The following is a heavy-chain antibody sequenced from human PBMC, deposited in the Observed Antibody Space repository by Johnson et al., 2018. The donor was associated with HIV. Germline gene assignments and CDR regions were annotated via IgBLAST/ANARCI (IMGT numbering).Heavy chain of an antibody. D-gene: IGHD2-15*01. Sequence: VQLVESGGGLVQPGGSLRLSCAASGFTFSSYAMSWVRQAPGKGLEWVSAISGNGGNTYYADSVKGRFTISRDESKNTVYLEMTSLRTEDTAVYYCARAAGVNVVVEDFDLWGQGTMVTVSS. CDR2: ISGNGGNT. CDR1: GFTFSSYA. V-gene: IGHV3-23*04. J-gene: IGHJ3*01. CDR3: ARAAGVNVVVEDFDL.